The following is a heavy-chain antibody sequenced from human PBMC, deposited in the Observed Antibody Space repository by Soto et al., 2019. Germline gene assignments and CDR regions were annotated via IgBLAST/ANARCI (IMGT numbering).Heavy chain of an antibody. D-gene: IGHD3-10*01. V-gene: IGHV3-48*01. Sequence: EVQLVESGGGLVQPGGSLRLSCAASGFTFSSYSMNWVRQAPGKGLEWVSYISSSSSTIYYADSVKGRFTISRDNAKNSLYLQMNSLRAEDTAVYYCARDHFSGSSSTREFDYWGQGTLVTVSS. J-gene: IGHJ4*02. CDR2: ISSSSSTI. CDR1: GFTFSSYS. CDR3: ARDHFSGSSSTREFDY.